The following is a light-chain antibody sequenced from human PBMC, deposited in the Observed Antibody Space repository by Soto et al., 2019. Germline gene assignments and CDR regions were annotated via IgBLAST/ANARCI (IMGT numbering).Light chain of an antibody. CDR1: QGITSY. J-gene: IGKJ5*01. CDR3: QQLNSYPFT. V-gene: IGKV1-9*01. Sequence: DIQMTQSPSTLSTSVGDRVTITCRASQGITSYLAWYQQKPGKAPKLLIYAAFTLQSGVPSRFSGSGSGTEFTLTISSLQPEDFATYYRQQLNSYPFTFGQGTRLENK. CDR2: AAF.